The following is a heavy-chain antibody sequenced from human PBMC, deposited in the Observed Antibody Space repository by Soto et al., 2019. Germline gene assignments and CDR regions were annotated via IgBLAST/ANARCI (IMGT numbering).Heavy chain of an antibody. CDR1: GFTLRNSW. CDR2: INRDGSHK. J-gene: IGHJ4*02. D-gene: IGHD2-21*02. V-gene: IGHV3-7*01. Sequence: EVQLVESGGGLVQPGGSLRLSCAASGFTLRNSWMYWVRQAPGKGLEWVANINRDGSHKYYVDSVKGRFTISRDNAENSVFLQKNSLRGEDTAIYYCATKGDALNYWGQGTLVTVSS. CDR3: ATKGDALNY.